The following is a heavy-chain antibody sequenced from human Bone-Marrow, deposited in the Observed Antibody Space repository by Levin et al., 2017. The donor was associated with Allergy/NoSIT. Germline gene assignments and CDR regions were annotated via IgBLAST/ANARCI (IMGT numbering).Heavy chain of an antibody. CDR1: GFTFSNYA. Sequence: GESLKISCAGSGFTFSNYAMSWVRQAPGKGLEWVSTISGSGDSTYYADSVKGRFAISRDNSKNTLFLQMDSLRAEDTAVYYCARDPDYGDYSTYWYFDLWGRGTLVAVSS. V-gene: IGHV3-23*01. J-gene: IGHJ2*01. CDR2: ISGSGDST. CDR3: ARDPDYGDYSTYWYFDL. D-gene: IGHD4-17*01.